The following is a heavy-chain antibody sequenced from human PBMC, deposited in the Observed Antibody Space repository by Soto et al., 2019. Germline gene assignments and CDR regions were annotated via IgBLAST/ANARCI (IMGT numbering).Heavy chain of an antibody. CDR1: GGFIISYY. J-gene: IGHJ4*02. Sequence: SETLSLTCTVSGGFIISYYWSWIRQPPGKGLEWIGYIYYSGSTNYNPSLKSRVTISVDTSKNQFSLKLSSVTAADTAVYYCARHSLRGTVSSGANDYWGQGTLVTVS. CDR3: ARHSLRGTVSSGANDY. CDR2: IYYSGST. D-gene: IGHD6-19*01. V-gene: IGHV4-59*08.